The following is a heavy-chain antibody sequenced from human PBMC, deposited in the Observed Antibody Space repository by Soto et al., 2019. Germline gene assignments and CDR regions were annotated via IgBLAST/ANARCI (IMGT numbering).Heavy chain of an antibody. D-gene: IGHD1-26*01. CDR1: GGTFSSYS. V-gene: IGHV1-69*01. CDR3: ARDGGSHAGGIDY. J-gene: IGHJ4*02. CDR2: IIPIFGTA. Sequence: QVQLVQSGAEVKKPGSSVKVSCKASGGTFSSYSINWVRQAPGQGLEWMGEIIPIFGTANYEQKFQGRVTITADESTSTAYMELSSRRSEDTAVYYCARDGGSHAGGIDYWGQGTLVTVSS.